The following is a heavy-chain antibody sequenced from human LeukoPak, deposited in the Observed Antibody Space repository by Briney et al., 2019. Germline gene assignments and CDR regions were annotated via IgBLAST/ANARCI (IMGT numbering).Heavy chain of an antibody. Sequence: GGSLRLSCAASGFTVSSNYMSWVRQAPGKGLEWVSIIYSGGSTYYADSVKGRFTISRDKSKNTLYLQMNSLRAEDTAVYYCARVTGSYYPFDYWGQGTLVTVSS. V-gene: IGHV3-53*01. D-gene: IGHD3-10*01. CDR2: IYSGGST. CDR3: ARVTGSYYPFDY. CDR1: GFTVSSNY. J-gene: IGHJ4*02.